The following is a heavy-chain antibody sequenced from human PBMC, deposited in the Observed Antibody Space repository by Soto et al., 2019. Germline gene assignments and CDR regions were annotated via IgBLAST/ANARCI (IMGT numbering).Heavy chain of an antibody. CDR2: IIPILGIA. D-gene: IGHD3-16*02. CDR1: GGTFSSYT. Sequence: SVKVSCKASGGTFSSYTISWVRQAPGQGLEWMGRIIPILGIANYAQKFQGRVTITADKSTSTAYMELSSLRSEDTAVYYCARGLHLGELSLSDYYYYMDVWGKGTTVTVSS. V-gene: IGHV1-69*02. CDR3: ARGLHLGELSLSDYYYYMDV. J-gene: IGHJ6*03.